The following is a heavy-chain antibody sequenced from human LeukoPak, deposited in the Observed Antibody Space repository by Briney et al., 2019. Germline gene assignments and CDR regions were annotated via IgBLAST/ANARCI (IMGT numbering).Heavy chain of an antibody. CDR1: GYTFTGYY. J-gene: IGHJ5*02. CDR2: INPNSGGT. V-gene: IGHV1-2*06. Sequence: GESLKISCKGSGYTFTGYYMHWVRQAPGQGLEWMGRINPNSGGTNYAQKFQGRVTMTRDTSISTAYMELSRLRSDDTAVYYCARVLGYCSGGSCYSSRWFDPWGQGTLVTVSS. D-gene: IGHD2-15*01. CDR3: ARVLGYCSGGSCYSSRWFDP.